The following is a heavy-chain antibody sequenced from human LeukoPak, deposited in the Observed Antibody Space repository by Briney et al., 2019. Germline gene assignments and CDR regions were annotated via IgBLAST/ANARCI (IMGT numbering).Heavy chain of an antibody. D-gene: IGHD2-2*01. CDR3: ARALSSYCNSAGCYSLNAFDI. CDR2: FYTSGIT. V-gene: IGHV4-61*02. Sequence: PSETLSLTCNVSGASISSGSYYWSWIRQPAGKGLEWIGRFYTSGITKYNPSLKSRVIISLDTSKNQFSLKLSSVTAADTAVYYCARALSSYCNSAGCYSLNAFDIWGQGTTVTVSS. CDR1: GASISSGSYY. J-gene: IGHJ3*02.